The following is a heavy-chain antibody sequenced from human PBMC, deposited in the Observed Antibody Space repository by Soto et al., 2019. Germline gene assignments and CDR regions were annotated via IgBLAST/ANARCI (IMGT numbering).Heavy chain of an antibody. J-gene: IGHJ3*02. CDR2: ISSSSSYI. V-gene: IGHV3-21*01. CDR3: ARGTAAAAFDI. CDR1: GFTFSSYS. D-gene: IGHD6-13*01. Sequence: VGSLRLSCAASGFTFSSYSMNWVRQAPGKGLEWVSSISSSSSYIYYADSVKGRFTISRDNAKNSLYLQMNSLRAEDTAVYYCARGTAAAAFDIWGQGTMVTVSS.